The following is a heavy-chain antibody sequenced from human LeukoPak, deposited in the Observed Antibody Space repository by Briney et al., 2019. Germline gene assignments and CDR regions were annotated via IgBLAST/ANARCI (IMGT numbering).Heavy chain of an antibody. CDR3: AKAMVRGVTHRYYYYGMDV. Sequence: GGSLRLSCAASGYTFYDYAMHWVRHTPGKGLEWVSGISGNSGSIGYADSEKGRFTISRDNAKNTLYLQMNSLRPEDTALYYCAKAMVRGVTHRYYYYGMDVWGQGTTVTVSS. CDR1: GYTFYDYA. D-gene: IGHD3-10*01. CDR2: ISGNSGSI. V-gene: IGHV3-9*01. J-gene: IGHJ6*02.